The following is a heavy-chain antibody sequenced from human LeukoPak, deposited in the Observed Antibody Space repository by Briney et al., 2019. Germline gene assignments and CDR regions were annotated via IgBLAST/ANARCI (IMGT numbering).Heavy chain of an antibody. J-gene: IGHJ3*02. V-gene: IGHV1-69*06. Sequence: ASVKVSCEASGGTSSSYAISWVRQAPGQGLEWMGGIIPIFGTANYAQKFQGRVTSTADKSTSTAYMELSSLRSEDTAVYYCARAPYSNYDAFDIWGQGTMVTVSS. CDR3: ARAPYSNYDAFDI. CDR1: GGTSSSYA. CDR2: IIPIFGTA. D-gene: IGHD4-11*01.